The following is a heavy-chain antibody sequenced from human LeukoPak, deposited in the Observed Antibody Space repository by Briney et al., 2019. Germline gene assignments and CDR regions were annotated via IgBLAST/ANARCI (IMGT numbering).Heavy chain of an antibody. V-gene: IGHV3-23*01. D-gene: IGHD6-19*01. CDR2: ISGSGGST. Sequence: GGSLRLSCAASGFAFSRYSMNWVRQAPGKGLEWVSAISGSGGSTYYADSVKGRFTISRDNSKNTLYLQMNSLRAEDTAVYYCAKKVAGLYYFDYWGQGTLVTVSS. J-gene: IGHJ4*02. CDR3: AKKVAGLYYFDY. CDR1: GFAFSRYS.